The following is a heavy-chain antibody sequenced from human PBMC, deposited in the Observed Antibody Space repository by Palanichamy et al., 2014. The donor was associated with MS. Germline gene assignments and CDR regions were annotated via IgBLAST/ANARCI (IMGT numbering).Heavy chain of an antibody. CDR2: IYYSGST. CDR1: GGSISSSSFY. CDR3: ARHQANNWGNFDY. Sequence: QLQLQESGPGLVKPSETLSLTCTVSGGSISSSSFYWGWIRQPPGKGLEWIGSIYYSGSTYYTPSLKSRVTISVDTSKNQFSLKLSSVTATDTAVYYCARHQANNWGNFDYWGQGTLVTVSS. J-gene: IGHJ4*02. D-gene: IGHD7-27*01. V-gene: IGHV4-39*01.